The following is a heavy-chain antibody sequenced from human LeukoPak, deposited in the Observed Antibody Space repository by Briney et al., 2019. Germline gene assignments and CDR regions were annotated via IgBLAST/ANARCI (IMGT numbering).Heavy chain of an antibody. CDR2: IDPNSGGT. CDR3: ARDLVLGYAPPSFDY. D-gene: IGHD5-12*01. CDR1: GYTFSGYY. V-gene: IGHV1-2*02. Sequence: ASVKVSYKASGYTFSGYYIQWVRQAPGQGLEWIGWIDPNSGGTKYAQKFQGRVTMTSDTSISTAFMDLSSLRSDDTAVYYCARDLVLGYAPPSFDYWGQGTLVTVSS. J-gene: IGHJ4*02.